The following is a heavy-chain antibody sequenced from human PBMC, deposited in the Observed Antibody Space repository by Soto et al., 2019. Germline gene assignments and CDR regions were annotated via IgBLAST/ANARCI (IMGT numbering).Heavy chain of an antibody. CDR1: GFTFSSYA. Sequence: GGSLRLSCAASGFTFSSYAMHWVRQAPGKGLEWVAVISYDGSNKYYADSVKGRFTISRDNSKNTLYLQMNSLRAEDTAVYYCARDLGVAVAARLPLLYGMDVWGQGTTVTVSS. CDR2: ISYDGSNK. D-gene: IGHD6-19*01. J-gene: IGHJ6*02. V-gene: IGHV3-30-3*01. CDR3: ARDLGVAVAARLPLLYGMDV.